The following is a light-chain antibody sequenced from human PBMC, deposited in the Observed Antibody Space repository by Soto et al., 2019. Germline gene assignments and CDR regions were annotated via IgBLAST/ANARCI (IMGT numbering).Light chain of an antibody. CDR1: QSVSRW. V-gene: IGKV1-5*01. J-gene: IGKJ1*01. CDR3: QHYNSYSEA. CDR2: DAS. Sequence: DIQMTQSPAILSASLGDSVTITCRASQSVSRWLAWYQQKPGKAPKLLIYDASSLNSGVPSRFRGSQSGTEFTLTITSLLPDDFETYYCQHYNSYSEAFGQGTKVDNK.